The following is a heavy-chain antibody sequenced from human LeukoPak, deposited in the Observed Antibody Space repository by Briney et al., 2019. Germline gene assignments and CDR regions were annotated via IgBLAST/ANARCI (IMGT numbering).Heavy chain of an antibody. V-gene: IGHV1-2*02. Sequence: GSSVKVSCKASGGTFSSYAISWVRQAPGQGLEWMGWINPNSGGTNYAQKFQGRVTMTRDTSISTAYMDLSRLRSDDTAVYYCAPAGFSSSSNWRLESYFDYWGQGTLVTVSS. CDR2: INPNSGGT. D-gene: IGHD6-13*01. J-gene: IGHJ4*02. CDR3: APAGFSSSSNWRLESYFDY. CDR1: GGTFSSYA.